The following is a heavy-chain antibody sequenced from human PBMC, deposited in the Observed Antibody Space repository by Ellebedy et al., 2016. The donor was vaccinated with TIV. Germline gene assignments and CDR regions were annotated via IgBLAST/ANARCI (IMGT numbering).Heavy chain of an antibody. J-gene: IGHJ5*02. V-gene: IGHV3-11*01. CDR1: GSIFSDYQ. CDR3: ARDTRFIDQQHNWFDP. Sequence: GGSLRLSCAASGSIFSDYQMSWIRQAPGKGLECISYISSSGGTVYYADSVKGRFTISRDNAKNSLYLQTNSLRAEDTAVYYCARDTRFIDQQHNWFDPWGQGTLVTVSS. CDR2: ISSSGGTV. D-gene: IGHD2-2*01.